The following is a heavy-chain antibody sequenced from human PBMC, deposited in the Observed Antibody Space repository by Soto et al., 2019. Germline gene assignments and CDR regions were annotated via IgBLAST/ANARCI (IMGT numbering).Heavy chain of an antibody. CDR1: GGAFSSDGYY. D-gene: IGHD5-18*01. CDR3: ARGSLDTALGLPRFDF. J-gene: IGHJ4*02. V-gene: IGHV4-31*03. CDR2: TYSSGTT. Sequence: QVQLQESGPGLVKPSHSLSLPCTVSGGAFSSDGYYWAWMRPHPEKGLKGIGYTYSSGTTYYNPSLKVRIPRPMDTSNNQFAVRLTSVTAADTAVYYCARGSLDTALGLPRFDFWGQGTLVTVSS.